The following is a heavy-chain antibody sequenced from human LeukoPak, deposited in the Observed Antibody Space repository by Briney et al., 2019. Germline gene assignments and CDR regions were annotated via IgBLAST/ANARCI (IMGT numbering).Heavy chain of an antibody. CDR3: ARSPDSSSWYGGYFDY. CDR2: TYYRSKWYN. V-gene: IGHV6-1*01. J-gene: IGHJ4*02. CDR1: GDSFSSNSAA. Sequence: SQTLSLTCAISGDSFSSNSAAWNWLRQSPSRGLEWLGRTYYRSKWYNDYAVSVKSRITINPDTSKNQFSLQLNSVTPEDTAVYYCARSPDSSSWYGGYFDYWGQGTLVTVSS. D-gene: IGHD6-13*01.